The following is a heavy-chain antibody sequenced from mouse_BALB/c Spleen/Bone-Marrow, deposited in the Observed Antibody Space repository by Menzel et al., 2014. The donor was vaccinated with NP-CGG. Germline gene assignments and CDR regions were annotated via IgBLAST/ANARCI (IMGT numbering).Heavy chain of an antibody. CDR2: INSGGSYT. J-gene: IGHJ2*01. CDR1: GFSFNTYA. Sequence: EVKLVESGGGLVKPGGSLKLACAASGFSFNTYAMSWVRQSPEKRLEWVATINSGGSYTYYPDTVTGQFTISRDNAKNTLYLEMSSLRSEDAAMYYCARLDSSGSNYFDCWGQGTTLTVSS. V-gene: IGHV5-9-4*01. D-gene: IGHD3-2*01. CDR3: ARLDSSGSNYFDC.